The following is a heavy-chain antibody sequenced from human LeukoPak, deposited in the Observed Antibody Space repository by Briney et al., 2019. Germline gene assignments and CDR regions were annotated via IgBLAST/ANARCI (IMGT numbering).Heavy chain of an antibody. Sequence: GSLRLSCAASGFTFSNYYMNWVRQAPGKGLEWVSSISSSSSYIYYADSLKGRFTISRDNAKNSLFLQMNSLRAEDTAVYYCARGGYCSSTSCYVFDSWGQGTLVTVSS. CDR1: GFTFSNYY. D-gene: IGHD2-2*01. J-gene: IGHJ4*02. V-gene: IGHV3-21*01. CDR2: ISSSSSYI. CDR3: ARGGYCSSTSCYVFDS.